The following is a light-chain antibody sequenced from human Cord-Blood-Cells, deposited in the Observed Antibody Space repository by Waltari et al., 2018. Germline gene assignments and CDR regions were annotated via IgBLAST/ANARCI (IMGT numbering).Light chain of an antibody. CDR1: RSDAGGYYY. Sequence: QSALTQPRSVSGSPGPSVSLSCTRNRSDAGGYYYVSLYQQHPGKAPKLMIYDVSKRPSGVPGRFSVSKSGNTASLTISGLQAEDEADYYCCSYAGSYTWVFGGGTKLTVL. CDR2: DVS. V-gene: IGLV2-11*01. CDR3: CSYAGSYTWV. J-gene: IGLJ3*02.